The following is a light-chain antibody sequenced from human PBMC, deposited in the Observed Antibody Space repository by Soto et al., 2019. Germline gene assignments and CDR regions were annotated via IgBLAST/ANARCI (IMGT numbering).Light chain of an antibody. V-gene: IGKV3-11*01. CDR3: QQYNNWPRT. Sequence: EIVLTQSPATLSFSPGERATLSCRASQSISSYLAWYQQKPGQAPSLLIYDASNKATGIPGRFSGSGSGTEFTLTISSLQSEDFAVYYCQQYNNWPRTFGQGTKVDIK. J-gene: IGKJ1*01. CDR2: DAS. CDR1: QSISSY.